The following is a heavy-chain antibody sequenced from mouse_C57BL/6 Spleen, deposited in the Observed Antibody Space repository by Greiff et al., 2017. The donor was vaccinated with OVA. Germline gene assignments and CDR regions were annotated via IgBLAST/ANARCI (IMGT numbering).Heavy chain of an antibody. Sequence: DVHLVESGGGLVKPGGSLKLSCAASGFTFSDYGMHWVRQAPEKGLEWVAYISSGSSTIYYADTVKGRFTISRDNAKNTLFLQMTSLRSEDTAMYYCARENYYGSSYRYFDVWGTGTTVTVSS. D-gene: IGHD1-1*01. J-gene: IGHJ1*03. CDR1: GFTFSDYG. V-gene: IGHV5-17*01. CDR3: ARENYYGSSYRYFDV. CDR2: ISSGSSTI.